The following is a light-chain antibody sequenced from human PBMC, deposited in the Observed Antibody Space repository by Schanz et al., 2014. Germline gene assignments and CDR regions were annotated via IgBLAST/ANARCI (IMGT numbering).Light chain of an antibody. CDR1: QGISSY. J-gene: IGKJ1*01. CDR3: QQLNSYPPWT. Sequence: IQLTQSPSSLSASVGDRVTITCRASQGISSYLAWYQQKPGKAPKLLIYRASTLQSGVPSRFSGSGSGTDFTLTISSLQPEDFATYYCQQLNSYPPWTFGQGTKVEFK. CDR2: RAS. V-gene: IGKV1-9*01.